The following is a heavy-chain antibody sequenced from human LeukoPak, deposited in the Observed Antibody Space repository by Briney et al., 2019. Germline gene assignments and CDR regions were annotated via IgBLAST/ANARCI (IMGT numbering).Heavy chain of an antibody. V-gene: IGHV3-7*03. CDR1: GFTFSNYC. J-gene: IGHJ4*02. CDR3: ARRSGIAVAGAFDY. CDR2: IKQDGSEK. Sequence: GGSLRLSCAASGFTFSNYCMSWVRQAPGKGLEWVVNIKQDGSEKYYVDSGKGRFTISRDNSKNTLYLQMNSLRAEDTAVYYCARRSGIAVAGAFDYWGQGTLVTVSS. D-gene: IGHD6-19*01.